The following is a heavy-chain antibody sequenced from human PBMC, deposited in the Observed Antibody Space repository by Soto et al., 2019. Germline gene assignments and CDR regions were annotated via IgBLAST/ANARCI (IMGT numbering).Heavy chain of an antibody. V-gene: IGHV1-3*01. Sequence: QVQLVQYGAEVKKPGASVKVSCKASGYTFTSYAMHWVRQAPGQRLEWMGWINAGNGNTKYSQKFQGRVTITRDTSASTAYMELSSLRSEDTAVYYCARDSRTDDAFDIWGQGTMVTVSS. CDR2: INAGNGNT. CDR3: ARDSRTDDAFDI. D-gene: IGHD1-1*01. J-gene: IGHJ3*02. CDR1: GYTFTSYA.